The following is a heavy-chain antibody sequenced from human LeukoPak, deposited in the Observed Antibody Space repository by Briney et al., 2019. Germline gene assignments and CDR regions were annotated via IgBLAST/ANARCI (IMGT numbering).Heavy chain of an antibody. V-gene: IGHV3-74*01. J-gene: IGHJ4*02. D-gene: IGHD6-6*01. CDR3: ARYGSSSGGASHYFDY. CDR2: ISGDGSMT. Sequence: TGGSLRLSCAVSGFSLRSYWMHWVRQAPGKGLVWVSRISGDGSMTNYADSVKGRFTISRDNAKNTVYLQMNSLRAEDTAVYYCARYGSSSGGASHYFDYWGQGTLVTVSS. CDR1: GFSLRSYW.